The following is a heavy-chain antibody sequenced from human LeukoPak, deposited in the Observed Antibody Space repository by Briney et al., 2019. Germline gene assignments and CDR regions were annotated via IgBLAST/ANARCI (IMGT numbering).Heavy chain of an antibody. D-gene: IGHD6-6*01. J-gene: IGHJ6*03. V-gene: IGHV4-4*07. CDR3: ARVEAARDPKSYYYYMDV. CDR2: IYTSGST. Sequence: SETLSLTCTVSGGSISSYYWSWIRQPAGKGLEWIGRIYTSGSTNYNPSLKSRVTMSVDTSKNQFSLKLSSVTAADTAVYYCARVEAARDPKSYYYYMDVWGKGTTVTVSS. CDR1: GGSISSYY.